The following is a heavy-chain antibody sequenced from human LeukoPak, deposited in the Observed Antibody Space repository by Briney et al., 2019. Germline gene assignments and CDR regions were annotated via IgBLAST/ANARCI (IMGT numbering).Heavy chain of an antibody. V-gene: IGHV3-23*01. CDR3: AKDAAGYCSSTSCFAFDY. Sequence: GGSLRLSCAASGFTFSSYAMSWVRQAPGKGLEWVSAISGSGGSTYYADSMKGRFTISRDNSKNTLYLQMNSLRAEDTAVYYCAKDAAGYCSSTSCFAFDYWGQGTLVTVSS. CDR1: GFTFSSYA. CDR2: ISGSGGST. D-gene: IGHD2-2*01. J-gene: IGHJ4*02.